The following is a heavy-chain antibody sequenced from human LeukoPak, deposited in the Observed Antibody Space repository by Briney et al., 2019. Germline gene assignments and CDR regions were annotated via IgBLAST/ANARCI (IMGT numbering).Heavy chain of an antibody. D-gene: IGHD4-23*01. CDR2: IKQDGSEK. Sequence: GGSLRLSCAASGFTFSSYLISWVRQAPGKGLEWVANIKQDGSEKYYVGSVKGRFTISRDNAKNSLYLQMNSLRAEDTAVYYCARDTYGGNSDYWGQGTLVTVSS. CDR1: GFTFSSYL. CDR3: ARDTYGGNSDY. V-gene: IGHV3-7*01. J-gene: IGHJ4*02.